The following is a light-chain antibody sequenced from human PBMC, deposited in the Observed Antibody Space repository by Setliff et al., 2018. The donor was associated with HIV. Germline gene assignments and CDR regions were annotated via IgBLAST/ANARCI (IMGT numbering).Light chain of an antibody. V-gene: IGLV2-14*03. J-gene: IGLJ1*01. Sequence: QSVLTQPASVSGSPGQSLTISCTGTSSDVGGYNYVSWYRQHPGKAPKLMIYDVSNRPSGVSNRFSGSESSNTASLTISGLQAEDEADYYCSSYTTISTLDYVFGTGTKVTVL. CDR1: SSDVGGYNY. CDR2: DVS. CDR3: SSYTTISTLDYV.